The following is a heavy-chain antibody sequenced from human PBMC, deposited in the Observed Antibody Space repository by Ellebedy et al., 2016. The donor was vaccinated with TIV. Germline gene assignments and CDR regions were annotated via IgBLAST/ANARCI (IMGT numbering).Heavy chain of an antibody. CDR2: IHYSGSI. V-gene: IGHV4-59*01. J-gene: IGHJ5*02. CDR3: ARDRFWGNWRYKGNWLDP. D-gene: IGHD1-1*01. Sequence: GSLRLSCTVSGGSISDSSWSWIRQASGKGLEWIAYIHYSGSIDYSPSLKSRLTVSRDTSKNEVSLSVTSVTAADTAVYYCARDRFWGNWRYKGNWLDPWGQGTLVTVSS. CDR1: GGSISDSS.